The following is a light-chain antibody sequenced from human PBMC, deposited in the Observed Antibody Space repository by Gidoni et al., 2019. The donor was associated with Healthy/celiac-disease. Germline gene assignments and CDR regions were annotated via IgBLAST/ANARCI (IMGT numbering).Light chain of an antibody. J-gene: IGKJ1*01. CDR2: GAS. V-gene: IGKV3-20*01. CDR1: QSVSSSY. CDR3: QQYGSSPRT. Sequence: EFVLTQSPGTLSLSPGERATLSCRASQSVSSSYLDWYQQKPGQAPRLLIYGASSRATGIPDRFSGSGSGTDFTLTISRLEPEDFAVYYCQQYGSSPRTFGQGTKVEIK.